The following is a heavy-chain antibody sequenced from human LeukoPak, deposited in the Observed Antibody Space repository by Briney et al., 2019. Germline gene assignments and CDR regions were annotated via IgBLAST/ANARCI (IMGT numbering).Heavy chain of an antibody. Sequence: TSETLSLTCTVSGGSISSYYWSWIRQPAGKGLEWIGRIYNSGSTNYNPSLKSRVTMSVDTSKNQFSLKLSSVTAADTAVYYCARQDSSGYDDAFDIWGQGTMVTVSS. CDR1: GGSISSYY. V-gene: IGHV4-4*07. J-gene: IGHJ3*02. CDR2: IYNSGST. CDR3: ARQDSSGYDDAFDI. D-gene: IGHD3-22*01.